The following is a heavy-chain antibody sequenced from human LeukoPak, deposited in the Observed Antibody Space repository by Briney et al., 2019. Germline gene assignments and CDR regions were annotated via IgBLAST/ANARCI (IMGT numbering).Heavy chain of an antibody. CDR3: ARDQQWRLSNWFDP. J-gene: IGHJ5*02. CDR2: INPNSGGT. CDR1: GYTFTGYY. D-gene: IGHD6-19*01. Sequence: ASVKVSCKASGYTFTGYYMHCVRQAPGQGLEWMGWINPNSGGTNYAQKFQGRVTMTRDTSISTAYMELSRLRSDDTAVYYCARDQQWRLSNWFDPWGQGTLVTVSS. V-gene: IGHV1-2*02.